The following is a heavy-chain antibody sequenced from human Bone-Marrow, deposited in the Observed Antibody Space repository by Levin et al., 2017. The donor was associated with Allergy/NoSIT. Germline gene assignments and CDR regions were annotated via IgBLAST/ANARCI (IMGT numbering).Heavy chain of an antibody. CDR3: AREDAHSFDD. Sequence: PGGSLRLSCAASGFTFSGYNMHWVRQAPGKGLEWVSSISSSSGSTYINYLDSLKGRFTISRDNAKNSLSLQMDSLSAEDTAVYYCAREDAHSFDDWGQGTLVTVSS. CDR1: GFTFSGYN. CDR2: ISSSSGSTYI. D-gene: IGHD2-2*01. V-gene: IGHV3-21*01. J-gene: IGHJ4*02.